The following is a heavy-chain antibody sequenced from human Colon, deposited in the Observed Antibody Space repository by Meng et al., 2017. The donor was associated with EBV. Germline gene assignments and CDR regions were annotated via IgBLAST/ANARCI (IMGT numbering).Heavy chain of an antibody. CDR2: IYYSGST. J-gene: IGHJ4*02. Sequence: QGRLREPAPGLVKPSPPLSLTCTVSGGSISSGGYYWSWIRQHPGKGLEWIGYIYYSGSTYYNPSLKSRVTISIDTSKNQFSLKLSSVTAADTAVYYCARGPSRWLQFSFDYWGQGTPVTVSS. D-gene: IGHD5-24*01. V-gene: IGHV4-31*03. CDR3: ARGPSRWLQFSFDY. CDR1: GGSISSGGYY.